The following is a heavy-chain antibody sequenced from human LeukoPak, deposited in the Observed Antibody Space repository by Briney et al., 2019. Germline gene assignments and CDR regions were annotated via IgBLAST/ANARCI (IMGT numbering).Heavy chain of an antibody. CDR1: GFTFRSYA. CDR3: AKTYYDFWSGYPNWFDP. CDR2: ISGSGGST. D-gene: IGHD3-3*01. J-gene: IGHJ5*02. V-gene: IGHV3-23*01. Sequence: GGSLRLSCAASGFTFRSYAMSWVRQAPGKGLEWVSAISGSGGSTYYADSVKGRFTISRDNSKNTLYLQMNSLRAEDTAVYYCAKTYYDFWSGYPNWFDPWGQGTLVTVSS.